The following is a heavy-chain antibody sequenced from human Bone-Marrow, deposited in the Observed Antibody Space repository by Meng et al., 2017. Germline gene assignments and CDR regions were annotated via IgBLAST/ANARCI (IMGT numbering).Heavy chain of an antibody. J-gene: IGHJ4*02. CDR2: ISRSGGST. CDR1: GFTFNTYA. CDR3: ADQYCGAGRCNSGRFPLDY. V-gene: IGHV3-23*01. Sequence: GESLKISCATSGFTFNTYAMSWVRQAPGKGLEWVSAISRSGGSTYYEDSGKGRFTISRDNSKNALYLQMNSLGAEDTAVYYCADQYCGAGRCNSGRFPLDYWGQGTLVTVSS. D-gene: IGHD2-21*01.